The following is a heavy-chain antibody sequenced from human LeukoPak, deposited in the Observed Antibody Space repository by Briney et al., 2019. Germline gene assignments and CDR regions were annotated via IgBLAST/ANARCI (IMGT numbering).Heavy chain of an antibody. CDR2: INSDGSST. J-gene: IGHJ4*02. D-gene: IGHD1-14*01. CDR3: VREPQAEYYFDY. CDR1: GFTFSSYW. Sequence: GSLRLSCAASGFTFSSYWMHWVRQVPVKGLVWVSRINSDGSSTTYADSVKGRFTISRDNAKNTLYLQMNSLRVEDTAVYYCVREPQAEYYFDYWGQGTLVTVSS. V-gene: IGHV3-74*01.